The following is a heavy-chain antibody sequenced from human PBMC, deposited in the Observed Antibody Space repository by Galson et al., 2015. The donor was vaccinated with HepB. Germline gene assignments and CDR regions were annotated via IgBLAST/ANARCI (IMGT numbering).Heavy chain of an antibody. J-gene: IGHJ4*02. D-gene: IGHD1-26*01. V-gene: IGHV3-73*01. CDR1: GFSFTGSA. CDR2: IRSKAHNYAA. CDR3: VRSGDLSGYSRR. Sequence: SLRLSCAASGFSFTGSAIHWVRQASGQGPEWIGRIRSKAHNYAAFYVPSLKGRFIVSRDDSKNMAYLNMMSLKADDTAVYYCVRSGDLSGYSRRWGQGTRVTVSS.